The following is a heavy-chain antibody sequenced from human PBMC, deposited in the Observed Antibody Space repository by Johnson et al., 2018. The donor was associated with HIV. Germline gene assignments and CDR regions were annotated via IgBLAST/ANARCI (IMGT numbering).Heavy chain of an antibody. D-gene: IGHD3-16*01. CDR1: GFTFDDYD. CDR2: INWNGGST. CDR3: ARGVQQFGAPGAFDI. Sequence: VQLVESGGGVVRPGGSLRLSCAASGFTFDDYDMSWVRQAPGKGLEWVSGINWNGGSTTYADSMKGRFTISRDNAKDSLYLQMNSLRAEDTALYYCARGVQQFGAPGAFDIWGQGTVVTVSS. J-gene: IGHJ3*02. V-gene: IGHV3-20*04.